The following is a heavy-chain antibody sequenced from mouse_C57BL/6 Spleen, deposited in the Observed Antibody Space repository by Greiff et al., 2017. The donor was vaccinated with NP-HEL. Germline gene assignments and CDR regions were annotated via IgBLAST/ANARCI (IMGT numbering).Heavy chain of an antibody. CDR1: GYTFTSYW. CDR3: ARGFITTVVADYYAMDY. J-gene: IGHJ4*01. Sequence: QVQLQQPGAELVRPGSSVKLSCKASGYTFTSYWMDWVKQRPGQGLEWIGNIYPSDSETHYNQKFKDKATLTVDKSSSTAYMQLSSLTSEDSAVYYGARGFITTVVADYYAMDYWGQGTSVTVSS. V-gene: IGHV1-61*01. CDR2: IYPSDSET. D-gene: IGHD1-1*01.